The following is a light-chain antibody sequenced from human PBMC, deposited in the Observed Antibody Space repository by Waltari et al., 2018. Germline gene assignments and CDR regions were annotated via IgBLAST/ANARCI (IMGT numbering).Light chain of an antibody. V-gene: IGKV1-39*01. Sequence: IQMTQSPSSLSASVGDRVTITCRASQSAGSYLNWYQQKSGKQPRLMIYAASDLQSGVPSRIRGSESETEFTHTIRPLQPGDFATYYCQPRYKTLPTFSAATKVAIK. CDR2: AAS. CDR3: QPRYKTLPT. CDR1: QSAGSY. J-gene: IGKJ4*01.